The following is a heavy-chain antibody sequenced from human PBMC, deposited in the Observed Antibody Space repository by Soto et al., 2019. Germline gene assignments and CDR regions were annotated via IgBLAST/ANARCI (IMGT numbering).Heavy chain of an antibody. Sequence: QVKLQESGPGLVKPSQTLSLTCTVSGGSISSGDVYWSWIRQAPGKGLEWIGYLYRSGSTKYNPSLKSRLTISVDTSKNQFSLDLSSVTAADTAVYYCARRPYFAGSGSLDYFDYWGQGTLVTVSS. CDR2: LYRSGST. D-gene: IGHD3-10*01. CDR3: ARRPYFAGSGSLDYFDY. J-gene: IGHJ4*02. CDR1: GGSISSGDVY. V-gene: IGHV4-30-4*01.